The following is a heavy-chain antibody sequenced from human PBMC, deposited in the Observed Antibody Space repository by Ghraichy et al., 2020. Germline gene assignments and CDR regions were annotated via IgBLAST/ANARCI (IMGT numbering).Heavy chain of an antibody. V-gene: IGHV3-48*03. CDR2: ISSIGNTI. CDR1: GYSFSSYE. Sequence: GGSLRLSCAASGYSFSSYEMNWVRQAPGKGQEWVAYISSIGNTIYYADSVKGRFTISRDNAKNSLYLQMNSLRAEDTAVYYCAREGPGGMIDYWGQGTLVTVSS. J-gene: IGHJ4*02. D-gene: IGHD3-10*01. CDR3: AREGPGGMIDY.